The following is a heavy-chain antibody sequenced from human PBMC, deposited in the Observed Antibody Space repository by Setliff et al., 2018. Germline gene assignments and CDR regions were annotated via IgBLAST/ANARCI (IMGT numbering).Heavy chain of an antibody. CDR2: INLGGGST. CDR1: GYTFTSYY. D-gene: IGHD3-10*01. CDR3: ARNYYGSGSYYLKVVYYYYGMDV. V-gene: IGHV1-46*01. Sequence: ASVKVSCKASGYTFTSYYVHWVRQAPGQGLEWMGLINLGGGSTIYAQKFQGRVTMTEDTSTDTAYMELSSLRSEDTAVYYCARNYYGSGSYYLKVVYYYYGMDVWGQGTTVTVSS. J-gene: IGHJ6*02.